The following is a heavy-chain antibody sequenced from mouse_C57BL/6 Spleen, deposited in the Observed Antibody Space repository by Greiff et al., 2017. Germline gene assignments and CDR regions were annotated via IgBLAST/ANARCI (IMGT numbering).Heavy chain of an antibody. J-gene: IGHJ1*03. Sequence: EVQLQQSGPELVKPGASVKISCKASGYTFTDYYMNWVKQSHGKSLEWIGDINPNNGGTSYNQKFKGKATLTVDKSSSTAYMELRSLTSEDSAVYYCARWGYYYGSSYVGYFDVWGTGTTVTVSS. D-gene: IGHD1-1*01. CDR3: ARWGYYYGSSYVGYFDV. CDR2: INPNNGGT. V-gene: IGHV1-26*01. CDR1: GYTFTDYY.